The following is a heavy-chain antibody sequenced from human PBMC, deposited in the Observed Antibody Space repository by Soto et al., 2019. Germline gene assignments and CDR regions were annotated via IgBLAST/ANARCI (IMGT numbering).Heavy chain of an antibody. Sequence: ASVQVSCQASGYTFTSYDINWVRQATGQGLEWMGWMNPDSGNTGYAQKFQGRVTMTRNTSISTAYMELSSLRSEDTAVYYCARGQGRSALADYWGRGTLVTVSS. CDR1: GYTFTSYD. CDR3: ARGQGRSALADY. CDR2: MNPDSGNT. V-gene: IGHV1-8*01. J-gene: IGHJ4*02.